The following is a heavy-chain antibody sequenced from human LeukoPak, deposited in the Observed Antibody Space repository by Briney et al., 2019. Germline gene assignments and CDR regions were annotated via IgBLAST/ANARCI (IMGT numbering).Heavy chain of an antibody. J-gene: IGHJ4*02. CDR3: AKSPDDYGDLYFDY. Sequence: PGGSLRLSCAASGFTFSSYGMHWVRQAPGKGLEWVAFIRYDGSNKYYADSVKGRFTTSRDNSKNTLYLQMNSLRAEDTAVYYCAKSPDDYGDLYFDYWGQGTLVTVSS. CDR1: GFTFSSYG. V-gene: IGHV3-30*02. CDR2: IRYDGSNK. D-gene: IGHD4-17*01.